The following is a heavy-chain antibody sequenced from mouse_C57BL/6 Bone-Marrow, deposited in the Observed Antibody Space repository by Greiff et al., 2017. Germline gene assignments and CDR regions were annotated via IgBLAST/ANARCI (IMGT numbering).Heavy chain of an antibody. CDR2: IYPSDSET. Sequence: QVQLQQPGAELVRPGSSVKLSCKASGYTFTSYWMDWVKQRPGQGLEWIGNIYPSDSETHYNQKFKDKATLTVDQSSSTAYMQLSSLTSEDSAVYYCARMVTTEYVDVWGTGTTVTVSS. CDR3: ARMVTTEYVDV. J-gene: IGHJ1*03. CDR1: GYTFTSYW. V-gene: IGHV1-61*01. D-gene: IGHD2-2*01.